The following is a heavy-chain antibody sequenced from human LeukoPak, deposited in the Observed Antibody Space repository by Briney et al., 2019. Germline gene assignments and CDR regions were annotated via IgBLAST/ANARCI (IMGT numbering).Heavy chain of an antibody. V-gene: IGHV3-48*03. J-gene: IGHJ4*02. CDR3: ARDFRDVWGSYRFDY. Sequence: PGGSLRLSCAASGFTFSSYEMNWVRQAPGKGLEWVSYISSSGSTIYYADSVKGRFTISRDNAKNSLYLQMNSLRAEDTAVYYCARDFRDVWGSYRFDYWGQGTLVTVSS. CDR1: GFTFSSYE. CDR2: ISSSGSTI. D-gene: IGHD3-16*02.